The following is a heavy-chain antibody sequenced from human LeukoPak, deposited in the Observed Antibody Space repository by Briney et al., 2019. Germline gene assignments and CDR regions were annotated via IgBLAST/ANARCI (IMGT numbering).Heavy chain of an antibody. V-gene: IGHV4-39*01. J-gene: IGHJ4*02. Sequence: SETLSLTCTVSGGSISSSSYYWGWIRQPPGKGLEWIGSIYYSGSTYYNPSLKSRVTISVDTSKNQFSLDVTSVTAADTSLFYCSRFKGGTGFDYWGRGILVIVS. D-gene: IGHD1-1*01. CDR2: IYYSGST. CDR1: GGSISSSSYY. CDR3: SRFKGGTGFDY.